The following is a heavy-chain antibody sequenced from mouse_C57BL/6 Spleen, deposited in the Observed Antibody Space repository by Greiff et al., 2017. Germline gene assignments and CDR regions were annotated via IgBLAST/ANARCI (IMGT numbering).Heavy chain of an antibody. CDR3: ASEEFDY. Sequence: QVQLLQSGPELVKPGASVKISCKASGYAFSSSWMNWVQQRPGKGLEWIGRIYPGDGDNNYNGKFKGKATLTADKSTSTAYMQLSSLTSGDSAVYFCASEEFDYWGQGTTLTVSS. CDR1: GYAFSSSW. V-gene: IGHV1-82*01. CDR2: IYPGDGDN. J-gene: IGHJ2*01.